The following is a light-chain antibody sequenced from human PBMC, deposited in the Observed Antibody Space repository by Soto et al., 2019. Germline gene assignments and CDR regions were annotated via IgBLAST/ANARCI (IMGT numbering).Light chain of an antibody. CDR2: AAS. CDR3: QQTYSLPPDIT. Sequence: IQMTQSPSSLSASAGDRVTITCRASHNIDTYLNWYQQKPGKAPILLIYAASSLQCGVPSRFSGSGSGTDFTLTISSLQPEDFATYYCQQTYSLPPDITFGQGTRLEIK. J-gene: IGKJ5*01. CDR1: HNIDTY. V-gene: IGKV1-39*01.